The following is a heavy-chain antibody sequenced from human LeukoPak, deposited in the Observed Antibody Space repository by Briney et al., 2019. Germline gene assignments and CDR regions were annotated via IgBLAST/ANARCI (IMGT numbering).Heavy chain of an antibody. J-gene: IGHJ5*02. Sequence: PSETLSLTCTVAGGSISSYYWSWIRQPPGKGLEWIGYIYYSGSTNYNPSLKSRVTISVDTSKNQFSLKLSSVTGADTAVYYCARQGGYCSSTSCYQVRFDPWGQGTLVTVSS. CDR3: ARQGGYCSSTSCYQVRFDP. D-gene: IGHD2-2*01. CDR2: IYYSGST. V-gene: IGHV4-59*08. CDR1: GGSISSYY.